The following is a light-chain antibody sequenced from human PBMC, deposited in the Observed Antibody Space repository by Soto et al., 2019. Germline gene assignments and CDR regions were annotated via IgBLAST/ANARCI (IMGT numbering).Light chain of an antibody. Sequence: IVLTPSPGTLSLSPGERATLSCRASQSVTTQLAWYQQKPGQAPRLIIHGASSRATGVPDRITGSGSGTDFTLSISRLEPEDLAVYYCQQYGGSTRTFGQGTKVDIK. V-gene: IGKV3-20*01. CDR1: QSVTTQ. CDR3: QQYGGSTRT. CDR2: GAS. J-gene: IGKJ1*01.